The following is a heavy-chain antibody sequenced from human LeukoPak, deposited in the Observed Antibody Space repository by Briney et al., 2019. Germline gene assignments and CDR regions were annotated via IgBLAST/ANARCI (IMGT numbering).Heavy chain of an antibody. V-gene: IGHV3-53*01. CDR3: ARSFYGSGSPFDY. CDR2: TYSGGST. J-gene: IGHJ4*02. CDR1: GFTVSSNY. Sequence: PGGSLRLSCAASGFTVSSNYMSWVRQAPGKGLEWVSVTYSGGSTYYADSVKGRFTISRDNSKNTLYLQMNSLRAEDTAVYYCARSFYGSGSPFDYWGQGTLVTVSS. D-gene: IGHD3-10*01.